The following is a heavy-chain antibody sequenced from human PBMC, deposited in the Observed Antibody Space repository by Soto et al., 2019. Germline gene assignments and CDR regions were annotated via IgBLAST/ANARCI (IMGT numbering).Heavy chain of an antibody. D-gene: IGHD3-10*01. V-gene: IGHV4-59*08. CDR3: ARRYGSYFDY. J-gene: IGHJ4*02. Sequence: PSETLSLTCTVSGGSISGYYWSWIRQPPGKGLEWIGYIYYSGSTNYNPSLKSRVTISVDTSKNQFSLKLSSVTAADTAVYYCARRYGSYFDYWGQGTLVTVSS. CDR1: GGSISGYY. CDR2: IYYSGST.